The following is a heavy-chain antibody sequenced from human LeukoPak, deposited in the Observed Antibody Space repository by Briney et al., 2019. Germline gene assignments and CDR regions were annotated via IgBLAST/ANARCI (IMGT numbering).Heavy chain of an antibody. CDR2: IRDDGKT. D-gene: IGHD6-25*01. Sequence: PGGSLRLSCAASGFLVSDYYMNWVRQPPGKGPECVSLIRDDGKTFYAASVRGRFTISRDNSKNTLYLQVSSLKREDTAVYYCVRDRAATHSWVEFDPWGQGTLVTVSA. CDR3: VRDRAATHSWVEFDP. V-gene: IGHV3-66*01. CDR1: GFLVSDYY. J-gene: IGHJ5*02.